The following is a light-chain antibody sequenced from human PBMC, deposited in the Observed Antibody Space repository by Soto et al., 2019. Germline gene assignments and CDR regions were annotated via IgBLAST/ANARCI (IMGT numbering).Light chain of an antibody. J-gene: IGLJ1*01. V-gene: IGLV2-14*03. CDR3: TSYSSTNTLYV. CDR2: DVS. Sequence: QSALTQPASVSASPGQSITISCTGASSDVGGYDFVSWYQQHPGKAPQLLITDVSNRPSGVSDRFSASRSGSTASLTISGLQAEDEADYYCTSYSSTNTLYVFGTGTKVTVL. CDR1: SSDVGGYDF.